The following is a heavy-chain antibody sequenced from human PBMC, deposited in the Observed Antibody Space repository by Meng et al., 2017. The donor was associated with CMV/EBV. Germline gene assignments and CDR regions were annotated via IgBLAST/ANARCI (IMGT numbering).Heavy chain of an antibody. D-gene: IGHD3-22*01. CDR1: FRKYA. J-gene: IGHJ4*02. CDR3: AKDGLKDSSGYYPTPFDY. V-gene: IGHV3-23*01. CDR2: IRGPGGGT. Sequence: FRKYARRWVGQVPGKGLEWVSVIRGPGGGTYYADSVKGRFTISRDNSKNTLFLQMNSLIAEDTAVYYCAKDGLKDSSGYYPTPFDYWGPGTLVTVSS.